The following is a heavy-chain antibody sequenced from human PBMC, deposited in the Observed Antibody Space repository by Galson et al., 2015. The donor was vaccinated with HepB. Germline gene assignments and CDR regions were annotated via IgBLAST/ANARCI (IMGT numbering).Heavy chain of an antibody. CDR2: ISGSGGST. CDR1: GFTFSSYA. Sequence: SLRLSCAASGFTFSSYAMSWVRQAPGKGLEWVSAISGSGGSTYYADSVKGRFTISKDNSKNTLYLQMNSLRAEDTAVYYCAKVPIYGSGSYYFDYWGQGTLVTVSS. CDR3: AKVPIYGSGSYYFDY. D-gene: IGHD3-10*01. V-gene: IGHV3-23*01. J-gene: IGHJ4*02.